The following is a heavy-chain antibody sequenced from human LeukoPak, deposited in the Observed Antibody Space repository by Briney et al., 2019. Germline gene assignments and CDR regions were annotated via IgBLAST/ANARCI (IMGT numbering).Heavy chain of an antibody. CDR2: INHSGST. J-gene: IGHJ4*02. Sequence: SETLSLTCAVYGGSFSGYYWSWIRQPPGKGLEWIGEINHSGSTNYNPSLKSRVTISVDTSKNQFSLKLSSVTAADTAVYYCARAYYDSSGYGYWGQGTLVTFSS. CDR1: GGSFSGYY. V-gene: IGHV4-34*01. D-gene: IGHD3-22*01. CDR3: ARAYYDSSGYGY.